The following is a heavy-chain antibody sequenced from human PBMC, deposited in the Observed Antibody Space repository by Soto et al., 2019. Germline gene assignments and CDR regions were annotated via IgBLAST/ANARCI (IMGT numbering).Heavy chain of an antibody. CDR1: GYSFTSYW. CDR2: IYHGDSDT. CDR3: ARSLILGYCSGGSCYEWNWFDP. J-gene: IGHJ5*02. Sequence: GESLNIYCKGSGYSFTSYWIVWVRQMPGKGLQGTAMIYHGDSDTIYSPSFQGQVTISADKSISTAYLQCSSLKASDTAMYYCARSLILGYCSGGSCYEWNWFDPWGQGTLVTVSS. V-gene: IGHV5-51*01. D-gene: IGHD2-15*01.